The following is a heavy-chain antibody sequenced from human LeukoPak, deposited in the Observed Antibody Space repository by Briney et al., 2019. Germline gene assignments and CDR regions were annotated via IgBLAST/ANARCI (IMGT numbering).Heavy chain of an antibody. D-gene: IGHD6-19*01. Sequence: PGGSLRLSCEASGFTFSAYAMSWVRQAPGKGLEWVSVISGSGGSTYYADSVKGRFTISRDNSKNTLYLQMNSLTAEDTAVYYCANHGGWPRFDYWGQGTLVTVSS. CDR3: ANHGGWPRFDY. V-gene: IGHV3-23*01. J-gene: IGHJ4*02. CDR2: ISGSGGST. CDR1: GFTFSAYA.